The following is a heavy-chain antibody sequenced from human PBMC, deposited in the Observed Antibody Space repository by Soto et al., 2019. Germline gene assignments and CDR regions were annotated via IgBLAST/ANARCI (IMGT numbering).Heavy chain of an antibody. CDR3: ARTFWSGYYPDYYYGMDV. CDR1: GDSISSVYNY. D-gene: IGHD3-3*01. V-gene: IGHV4-30-4*02. J-gene: IGHJ6*02. CDR2: ISYSGTT. Sequence: PSETLSLTCTVSGDSISSVYNYWSWIRQPPGEGLEWIGFISYSGTTSYSPSLKSRVTISVDTSKNQFSLKLSSVTAADTAVYYCARTFWSGYYPDYYYGMDVWGQGTTVTVSS.